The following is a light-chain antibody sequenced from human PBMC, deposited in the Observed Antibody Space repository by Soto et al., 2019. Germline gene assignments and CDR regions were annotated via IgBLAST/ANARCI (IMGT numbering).Light chain of an antibody. J-gene: IGLJ1*01. CDR3: VLYMGGGTYV. Sequence: QAVVTQEPSFSVSPGGTVTLTCGLSSGSVSTGHFPSWYQQTPGQAPRTLIYGTNSRSSGVPDRFSGSIPGTKAALTITGAQADDESDYYCVLYMGGGTYVFGAGTKLTVL. CDR1: SGSVSTGHF. CDR2: GTN. V-gene: IGLV8-61*01.